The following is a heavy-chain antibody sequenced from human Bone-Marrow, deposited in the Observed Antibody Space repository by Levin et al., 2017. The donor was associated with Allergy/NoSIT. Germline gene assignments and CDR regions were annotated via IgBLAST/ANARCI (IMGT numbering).Heavy chain of an antibody. CDR2: ISYYGST. V-gene: IGHV4-39*07. D-gene: IGHD1-26*01. Sequence: SETLSLTCTVSGGSITTSPYYWGWIRQAPGKGLEWIGSISYYGSTHYNSSLQSRVTISRDTSKNQFSLTLSSVTAADTAVYYCTRVYTGSVFEHWGQGTLVTVSS. J-gene: IGHJ4*02. CDR1: GGSITTSPYY. CDR3: TRVYTGSVFEH.